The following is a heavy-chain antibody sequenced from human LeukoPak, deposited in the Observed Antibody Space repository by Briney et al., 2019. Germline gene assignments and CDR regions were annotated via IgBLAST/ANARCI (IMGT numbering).Heavy chain of an antibody. J-gene: IGHJ4*02. D-gene: IGHD3-22*01. Sequence: GASVEVSCKASGYTFTSYGISWVRQAPGQGLEWMGWISACNGNTNYAQKLQGRVTMTTDTPTSTAYMELRSLRSDDTAVYYCARGGTQYYYDSSGYFDYWGQGTLVTVSS. CDR1: GYTFTSYG. V-gene: IGHV1-18*01. CDR2: ISACNGNT. CDR3: ARGGTQYYYDSSGYFDY.